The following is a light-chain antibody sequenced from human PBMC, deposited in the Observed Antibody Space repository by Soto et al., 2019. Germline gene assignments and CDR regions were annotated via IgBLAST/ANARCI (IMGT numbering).Light chain of an antibody. V-gene: IGKV1-6*01. Sequence: AIQMTQSPSSLSASVGDKVTITRRASQGIRNDLDWYQQKPGQAPRLLIYAASHLQSGVPSRFSGSGSGTDFTLTISSLQTEDFATYYCLQEYNYPLTFGGGTKVEI. CDR1: QGIRND. J-gene: IGKJ4*01. CDR2: AAS. CDR3: LQEYNYPLT.